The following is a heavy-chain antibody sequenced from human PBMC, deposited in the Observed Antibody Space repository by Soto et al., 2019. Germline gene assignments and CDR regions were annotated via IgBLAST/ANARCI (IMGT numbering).Heavy chain of an antibody. CDR3: ARGGIPPTDYDFWSGSTFDP. D-gene: IGHD3-3*01. Sequence: SETLSLTCTVSGGSISSGGYYWSWIRQHPGKGLEWIGYIYYSGSTYYNPSLKSRVTISVDTSKNQFSLKLSSVTAADTAVYYCARGGIPPTDYDFWSGSTFDPWGQGTLVTVYS. CDR1: GGSISSGGYY. V-gene: IGHV4-31*03. CDR2: IYYSGST. J-gene: IGHJ5*02.